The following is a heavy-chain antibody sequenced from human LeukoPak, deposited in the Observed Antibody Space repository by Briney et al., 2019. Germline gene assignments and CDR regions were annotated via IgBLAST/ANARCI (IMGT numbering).Heavy chain of an antibody. V-gene: IGHV3-53*01. Sequence: GGSLRLSCAASGFTVSSNYMSWVRQAPGKGLEWVSVIYSGGSTYYADSVKGRFTISRDNSKNTLYLQMNSLRAEDTAVYYCARGGGGAYDFWSGYYSDYWGQGTLVTVSS. J-gene: IGHJ4*02. D-gene: IGHD3-3*01. CDR1: GFTVSSNY. CDR2: IYSGGST. CDR3: ARGGGGAYDFWSGYYSDY.